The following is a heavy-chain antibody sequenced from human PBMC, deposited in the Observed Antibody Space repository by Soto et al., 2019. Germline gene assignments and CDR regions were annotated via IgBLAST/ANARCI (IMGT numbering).Heavy chain of an antibody. CDR3: ARTTSITIFGVAMSYNWLDP. Sequence: GESLKISCKGSGYSFPSYWISWVPQIPGKGLEWMGRIDPSDSYTNYSPSFQGHVTISADKPISTAYLQWSSLKASDTAMYYCARTTSITIFGVAMSYNWLDPWGQGTVVSV. J-gene: IGHJ5*02. CDR1: GYSFPSYW. CDR2: IDPSDSYT. D-gene: IGHD3-3*01. V-gene: IGHV5-10-1*01.